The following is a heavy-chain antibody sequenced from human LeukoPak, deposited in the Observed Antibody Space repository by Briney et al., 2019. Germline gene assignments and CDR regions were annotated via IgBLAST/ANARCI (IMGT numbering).Heavy chain of an antibody. D-gene: IGHD3-22*01. CDR1: GLTFSGYS. CDR3: ARADYYETSDPFGY. J-gene: IGHJ4*02. CDR2: ISYNSNYI. Sequence: KPGGSLRLSCAASGLTFSGYSMNWVRQAPGKGLEWVSFISYNSNYIFYADSVKGRFTISRDNAKNSLYLQMNSLRAEDTAVYYCARADYYETSDPFGYWGQGTLVIVSS. V-gene: IGHV3-21*01.